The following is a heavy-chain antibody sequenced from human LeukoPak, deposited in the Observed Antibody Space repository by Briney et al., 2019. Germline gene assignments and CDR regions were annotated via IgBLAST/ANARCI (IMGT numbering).Heavy chain of an antibody. V-gene: IGHV4-39*01. CDR3: ARHTTSWQFFGY. D-gene: IGHD2-2*01. CDR1: GGSISGSSYY. J-gene: IGHJ4*02. CDR2: IFYTGST. Sequence: SETLSLTCTVSGGSISGSSYYWGWIRQPPGKGLEWIGSIFYTGSTFYNPSLKSRVTISVDTSKNQFSLKLSSVTATDTALYYCARHTTSWQFFGYWGQGTLVTVSS.